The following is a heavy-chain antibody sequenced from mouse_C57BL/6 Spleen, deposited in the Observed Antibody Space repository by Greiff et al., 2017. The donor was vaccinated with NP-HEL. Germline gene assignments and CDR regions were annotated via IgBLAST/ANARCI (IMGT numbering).Heavy chain of an antibody. J-gene: IGHJ4*01. CDR3: ALIDYAMDY. CDR1: GYTFTDYY. V-gene: IGHV1-26*01. Sequence: EVQLQQSGPELVKPGASVKISCKASGYTFTDYYMNWVKQSHGKSLEWIGDINPNNGGTSYNQKFKGKATLTVDTSSSPAYMELRSLTSEDSAVYYCALIDYAMDYWGQGTSVTVSS. CDR2: INPNNGGT.